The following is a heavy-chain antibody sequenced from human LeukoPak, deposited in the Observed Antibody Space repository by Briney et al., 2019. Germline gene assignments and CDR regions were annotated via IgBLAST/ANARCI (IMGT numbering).Heavy chain of an antibody. CDR2: IIPIFGTA. J-gene: IGHJ5*02. Sequence: GSSVKVSCKASGGTFSSYAISWVRQAPGQGLEWMGRIIPIFGTANYAQKFQGRATITTDESTSTAYMELSSLRSEDTAVYYCARTGGWDVNWFDPWGQGTLVTVSS. D-gene: IGHD5-12*01. CDR1: GGTFSSYA. CDR3: ARTGGWDVNWFDP. V-gene: IGHV1-69*05.